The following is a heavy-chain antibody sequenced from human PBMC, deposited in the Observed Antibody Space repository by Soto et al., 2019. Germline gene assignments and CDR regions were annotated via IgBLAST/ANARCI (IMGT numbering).Heavy chain of an antibody. J-gene: IGHJ6*03. Sequence: GASVKVSCKASGGTFSSYTISWVRQAPGEGLEWMGRIIPILGIANYAQKFQGRVTITADKSTSTAYMELSSLRSEDTAVYYCAGGRVTGSFYYYYMDVWGKETTVTVSS. CDR2: IIPILGIA. V-gene: IGHV1-69*02. D-gene: IGHD2-21*02. CDR1: GGTFSSYT. CDR3: AGGRVTGSFYYYYMDV.